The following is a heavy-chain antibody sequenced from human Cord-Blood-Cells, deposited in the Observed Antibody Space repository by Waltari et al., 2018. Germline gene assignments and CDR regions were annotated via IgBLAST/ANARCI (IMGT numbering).Heavy chain of an antibody. V-gene: IGHV1-8*03. CDR2: FLPPRCNP. Sequence: QVQLVQSGAEVKKPGASVKVSCKASGYTFTSYDINWVRQATGQGLECLCLFLPPRCNPGSAQTFQGRVTITRNTSIRTAYMELSSLRSEDTSVYYCARRGWNSLDYWGQGTLVTVSS. J-gene: IGHJ4*02. D-gene: IGHD1-7*01. CDR1: GYTFTSYD. CDR3: ARRGWNSLDY.